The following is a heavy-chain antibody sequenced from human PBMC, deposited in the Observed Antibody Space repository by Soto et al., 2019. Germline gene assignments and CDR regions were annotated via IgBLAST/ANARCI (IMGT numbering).Heavy chain of an antibody. V-gene: IGHV3-48*03. J-gene: IGHJ4*02. CDR2: ISSSGSTI. CDR1: GLNFSRSE. D-gene: IGHD1-26*01. Sequence: GSRRLSWATAGLNFSRSEITWVRQAPGKGLEWVSYISSSGSTIYYADSVKGRFTISRDNAKNSLYLQMNSLRAEDTAVYYCARGGSYFGYWGQGTLVTVSS. CDR3: ARGGSYFGY.